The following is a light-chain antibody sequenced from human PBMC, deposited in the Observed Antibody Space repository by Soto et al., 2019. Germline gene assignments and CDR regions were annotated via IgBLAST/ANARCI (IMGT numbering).Light chain of an antibody. V-gene: IGLV2-23*02. CDR1: SSDVGNYNL. CDR2: EVG. CDR3: CSFALRSTLI. J-gene: IGLJ2*01. Sequence: QSALTQPASVAGSPGQSITISCTGTSSDVGNYNLVSWYQQYPGKTPKLMIYEVGERPSGVSIRFSGSKSGNTASLTSSGLHAEDEADYYCCSFALRSTLIFGGGTKLTVL.